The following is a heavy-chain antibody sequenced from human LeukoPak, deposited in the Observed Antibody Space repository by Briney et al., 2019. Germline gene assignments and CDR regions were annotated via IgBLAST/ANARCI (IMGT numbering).Heavy chain of an antibody. V-gene: IGHV3-23*01. D-gene: IGHD2-15*01. CDR2: ISGSGGST. J-gene: IGHJ4*02. Sequence: GGSLGLSCAASGFTFSSYAMSWVRQAPGKGLEWVSAISGSGGSTYYADSVKGRFTISRDNSKNTLYLQMNSLRAEDTAIYYCAKALGGIVVVIAADWGQGTLVTVST. CDR1: GFTFSSYA. CDR3: AKALGGIVVVIAAD.